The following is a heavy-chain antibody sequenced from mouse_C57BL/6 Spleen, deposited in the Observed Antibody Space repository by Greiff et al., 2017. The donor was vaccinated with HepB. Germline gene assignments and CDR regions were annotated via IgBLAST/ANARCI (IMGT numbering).Heavy chain of an antibody. V-gene: IGHV1-15*01. CDR2: IDPETGGT. CDR3: TLTFDY. Sequence: QVHVKQSGAELVRPGASVTLSCKASGYTFTDYEMHWVKQTPVHGLEWIGAIDPETGGTAYNQKFKGKAILTADKSSSTAYMELRSLTSEDSAVYYCTLTFDYWGQGTTLTVSS. J-gene: IGHJ2*01. CDR1: GYTFTDYE. D-gene: IGHD4-1*01.